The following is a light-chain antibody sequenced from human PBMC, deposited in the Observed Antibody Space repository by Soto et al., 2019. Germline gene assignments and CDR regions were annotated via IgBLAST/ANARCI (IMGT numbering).Light chain of an antibody. Sequence: DIQMTQSPSSLSASVGDRVNITCRASQTVSSYLNWYQQKPGTAPKLLIYATSNLQSGVPSRFSGRGFGTDFTLTISSLQPEDFATYYCQRSFTTPSFGQGTRLEIK. J-gene: IGKJ5*01. CDR1: QTVSSY. CDR3: QRSFTTPS. V-gene: IGKV1-39*01. CDR2: ATS.